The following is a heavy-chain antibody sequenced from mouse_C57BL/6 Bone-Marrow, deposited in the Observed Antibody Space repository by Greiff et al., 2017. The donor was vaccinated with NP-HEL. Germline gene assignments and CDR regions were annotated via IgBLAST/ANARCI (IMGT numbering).Heavy chain of an antibody. CDR1: GYTFTSYG. Sequence: QVHVKQSGAELARPGASVKLSCKASGYTFTSYGISWVKQRTGQGLEWIGEIYPRSGNTYYNEKFKGKATLTADKSSSTAYMELRSLTSEDSAVYFFASDLGYYGSSYPQYAMDYWGQGTSVTVSS. CDR3: ASDLGYYGSSYPQYAMDY. CDR2: IYPRSGNT. D-gene: IGHD1-1*01. V-gene: IGHV1-81*01. J-gene: IGHJ4*01.